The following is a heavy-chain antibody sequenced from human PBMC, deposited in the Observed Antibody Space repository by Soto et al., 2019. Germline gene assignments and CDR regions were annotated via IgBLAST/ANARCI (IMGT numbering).Heavy chain of an antibody. V-gene: IGHV1-69*01. CDR3: GWRGPVGPPRYYGMDL. CDR2: IIPVFGGT. J-gene: IGHJ6*02. D-gene: IGHD3-3*01. Sequence: QVQLVQSGAEVKKPGSSVKVSCKASGGTFASYAISWVRQAPGQGLEWIGGIIPVFGGTNYAQKFQGRVTITADESTSTAYMELSSLRSEDTAVYYCGWRGPVGPPRYYGMDLWGQGTTVTVSS. CDR1: GGTFASYA.